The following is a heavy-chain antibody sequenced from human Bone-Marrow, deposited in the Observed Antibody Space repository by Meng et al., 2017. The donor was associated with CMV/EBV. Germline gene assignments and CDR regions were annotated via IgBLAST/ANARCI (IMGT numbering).Heavy chain of an antibody. J-gene: IGHJ4*02. CDR3: TTDLPYCSSPSSYDY. V-gene: IGHV3-49*04. D-gene: IGHD2-2*01. CDR1: GFTFGDYA. Sequence: GESLKISCTASGFTFGDYAMSWVRQAPGKGLEWVGFIRSKAYGGTTEYVASVKGRFTISRDDSKNTLYLQMNSLKTEDTSVYYCTTDLPYCSSPSSYDYWGQGTLVTVSS. CDR2: IRSKAYGGTT.